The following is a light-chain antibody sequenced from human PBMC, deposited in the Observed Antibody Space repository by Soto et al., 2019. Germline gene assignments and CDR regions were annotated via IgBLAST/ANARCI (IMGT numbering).Light chain of an antibody. V-gene: IGLV2-14*01. CDR1: TTDVGDYDY. Sequence: QSVLTQPASVSGSPGQSITISCTGTTTDVGDYDYVSWYQQYPGKAPKLMLYEVTKRPSGVSNRFSGSKFGNAASLTISGLQAEDEADYYCSSYTSSNTVVFGGGTKLTVL. CDR2: EVT. J-gene: IGLJ3*02. CDR3: SSYTSSNTVV.